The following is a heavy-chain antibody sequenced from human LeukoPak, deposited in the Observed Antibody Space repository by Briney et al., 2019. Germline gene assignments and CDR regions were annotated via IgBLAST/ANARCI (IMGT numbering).Heavy chain of an antibody. D-gene: IGHD5-18*01. CDR3: AREGNSYGPDGRYYYYGMDV. J-gene: IGHJ6*02. V-gene: IGHV4-31*03. CDR2: IYYSGST. CDR1: GGSISSGGYY. Sequence: SETLSLTCTVSGGSISSGGYYWNWIRQHPGKGLEWIGYIYYSGSTYYNPSLKSRVTISVDTSKNQFSLKLSSVTAADTAVYYCAREGNSYGPDGRYYYYGMDVWGQGTTVTVSS.